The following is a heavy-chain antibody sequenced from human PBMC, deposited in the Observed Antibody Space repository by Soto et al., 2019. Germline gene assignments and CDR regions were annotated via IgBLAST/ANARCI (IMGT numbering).Heavy chain of an antibody. V-gene: IGHV1-69*13. Sequence: SVKVSCKASGGTFSSYAISWVRQAPGQGLEWMGGIIPTFGTANYAQKFQGRVTITADESTSTAYMELSSLRSEDTAVYYCARDLTTVVTEGYDAFDIWGQGTMVTVSS. CDR1: GGTFSSYA. CDR2: IIPTFGTA. D-gene: IGHD4-17*01. CDR3: ARDLTTVVTEGYDAFDI. J-gene: IGHJ3*02.